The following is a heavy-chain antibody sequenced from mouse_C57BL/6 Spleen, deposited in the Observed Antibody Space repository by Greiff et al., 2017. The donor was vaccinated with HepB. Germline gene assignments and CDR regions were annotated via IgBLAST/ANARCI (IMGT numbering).Heavy chain of an antibody. Sequence: VQLQQSGAELMKPGASVKLSCKATGYTFTGYWIEWVKQRPGHGLEWIGEILPGSGSTNYNEKFKGKASFTADTSSNTAYMQLSSLTTEDSAIYYCARGYYYGSSYRYYFDYWGQGTTLTVSS. CDR1: GYTFTGYW. J-gene: IGHJ2*01. CDR3: ARGYYYGSSYRYYFDY. CDR2: ILPGSGST. V-gene: IGHV1-9*01. D-gene: IGHD1-1*01.